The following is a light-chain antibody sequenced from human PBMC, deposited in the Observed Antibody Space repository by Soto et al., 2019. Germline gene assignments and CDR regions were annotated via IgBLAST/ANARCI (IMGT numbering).Light chain of an antibody. J-gene: IGKJ2*01. CDR3: QQYGSSLMYT. Sequence: EIVLTQSPGTLSLSPGERATLSCRASQSVGSNYLAWYQQKPGQAPRLLIYGASSRATGIPDRFSGSGSGTDFTLTISRLEPDDFAVYYCQQYGSSLMYTFGQGTKVDIK. CDR2: GAS. CDR1: QSVGSNY. V-gene: IGKV3-20*01.